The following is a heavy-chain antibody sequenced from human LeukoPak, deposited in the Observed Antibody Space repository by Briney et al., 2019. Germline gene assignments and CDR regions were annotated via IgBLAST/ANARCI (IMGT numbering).Heavy chain of an antibody. CDR2: INPNSGGT. D-gene: IGHD3-10*01. CDR1: GYTFTGYY. J-gene: IGHJ4*02. Sequence: ASVKVSCKASGYTFTGYYTHWVRQAPGQGLEWMGWINPNSGGTNYAQKFQGRVTMTRDTSISTAYMELSGLRSDDTAVYYCARGEVLLWFGELFPGGYFDYWGQGTLVTVSS. CDR3: ARGEVLLWFGELFPGGYFDY. V-gene: IGHV1-2*02.